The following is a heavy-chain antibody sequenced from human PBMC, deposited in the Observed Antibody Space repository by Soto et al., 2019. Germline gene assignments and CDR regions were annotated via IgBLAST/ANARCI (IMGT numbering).Heavy chain of an antibody. CDR1: GFTLSDHA. Sequence: EVQLVESGGGLVQPGRSLRLSCATSGFTLSDHAIHWVRQAPGKGLEWVAGIHWHSGNTAYADSVKGRFTISGDTAKNSLYLQMNSLRAEDTALYYCAKVVTPSYVDDSRWGGFDCWGQGTLVTVSS. CDR2: IHWHSGNT. J-gene: IGHJ4*02. V-gene: IGHV3-9*01. CDR3: AKVVTPSYVDDSRWGGFDC. D-gene: IGHD3-22*01.